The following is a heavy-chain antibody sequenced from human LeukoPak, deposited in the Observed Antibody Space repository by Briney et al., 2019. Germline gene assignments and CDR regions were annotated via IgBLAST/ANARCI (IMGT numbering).Heavy chain of an antibody. D-gene: IGHD3-22*01. CDR3: ASSPHYYDSSGPDYYYYYGMDV. J-gene: IGHJ6*02. Sequence: GASVKVSCKASGGTFSSYAISWVRQAPGQGLEWMGRIIPILGIANYAQKFQGRVTITADKSTSTAYMELGSLRSEDTAVYYCASSPHYYDSSGPDYYYYYGMDVWGQGTTVTVSS. CDR1: GGTFSSYA. CDR2: IIPILGIA. V-gene: IGHV1-69*04.